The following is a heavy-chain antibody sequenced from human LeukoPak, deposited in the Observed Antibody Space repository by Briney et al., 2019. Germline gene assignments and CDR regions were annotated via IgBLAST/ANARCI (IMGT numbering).Heavy chain of an antibody. J-gene: IGHJ4*02. CDR1: GNTFIGYY. D-gene: IGHD3-16*02. Sequence: ASVKVSCKASGNTFIGYYMHWVRQAPGQGLEWMGWISGYNGNTNYAQKFQGRVTMTKDTSTSRVYMELRSLRPDDTAVYYCARVMITFGGVISFLGYWGQGTLVTVSS. V-gene: IGHV1-18*04. CDR3: ARVMITFGGVISFLGY. CDR2: ISGYNGNT.